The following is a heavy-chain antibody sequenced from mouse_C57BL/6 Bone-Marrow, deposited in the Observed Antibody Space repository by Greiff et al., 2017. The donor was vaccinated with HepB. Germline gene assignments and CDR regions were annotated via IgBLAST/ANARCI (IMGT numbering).Heavy chain of an antibody. Sequence: QVHVKQSGAELARPGASVKLSCKASGYTFTSYGISWVKQRTGQGLEWIGEIYPRSGNTYYNEKFKGKATLTADKSSSTAYMELRSLTSEDSAVYFCAISPAWFAYWGQGTLVTVSA. J-gene: IGHJ3*01. CDR1: GYTFTSYG. V-gene: IGHV1-81*01. CDR3: AISPAWFAY. CDR2: IYPRSGNT.